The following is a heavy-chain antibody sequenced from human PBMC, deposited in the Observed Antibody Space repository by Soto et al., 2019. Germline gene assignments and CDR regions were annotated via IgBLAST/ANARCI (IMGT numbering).Heavy chain of an antibody. D-gene: IGHD3-10*01. CDR3: ARQYYYGSGSYYIKTLDFDY. CDR2: IYPGDSDT. V-gene: IGHV5-51*01. CDR1: GYSFTSYW. Sequence: GESLKISCKGSGYSFTSYWIGWVRQMPGKGLEWMGIIYPGDSDTRYSPSFQGQVTISADKSISTAYLQWSSLKASDTAMYYCARQYYYGSGSYYIKTLDFDYWGQGTLVTVSS. J-gene: IGHJ4*02.